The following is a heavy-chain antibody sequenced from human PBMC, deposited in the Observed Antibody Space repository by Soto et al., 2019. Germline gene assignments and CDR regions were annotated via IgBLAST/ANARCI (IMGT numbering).Heavy chain of an antibody. J-gene: IGHJ6*02. CDR3: ARAECSSPDCLTAYYSYGLDV. CDR2: INTAGSTK. Sequence: VGSLRLSCAASGFTFSNFEMHWVRQAPGKGLEWVSYINTAGSTKYYAESVKGRFTISRDNARNSLFLQMNSLRAEDTAVYYCARAECSSPDCLTAYYSYGLDVWGQGSTGTVSS. CDR1: GFTFSNFE. D-gene: IGHD3-9*01. V-gene: IGHV3-48*03.